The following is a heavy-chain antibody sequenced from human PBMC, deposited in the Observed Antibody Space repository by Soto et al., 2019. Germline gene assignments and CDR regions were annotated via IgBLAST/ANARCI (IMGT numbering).Heavy chain of an antibody. D-gene: IGHD2-2*01. Sequence: SETLSLTCTVSGGSISSYYWSWIRQPPGKGLEWTGYIYYSGSTNYNPSLKSRVTISVDTSKNQFSLKLSSVTAADTALYYCARGGVPADNYYYMDVWGKGTTVTVSS. CDR3: ARGGVPADNYYYMDV. CDR2: IYYSGST. J-gene: IGHJ6*03. V-gene: IGHV4-59*01. CDR1: GGSISSYY.